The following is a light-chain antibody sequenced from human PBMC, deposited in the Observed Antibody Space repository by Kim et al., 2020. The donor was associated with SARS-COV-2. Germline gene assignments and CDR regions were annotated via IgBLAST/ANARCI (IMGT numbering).Light chain of an antibody. J-gene: IGLJ3*02. Sequence: RQTAPLTCAGNSNIVGNQGAAWLQQHQGHPPKLLSYRNNNRPSGISERFSASRSGNTASLTITGLQPEDEADYYCSALDSSLSAWVFGGGTKLTVL. V-gene: IGLV10-54*02. CDR3: SALDSSLSAWV. CDR1: SNIVGNQG. CDR2: RNN.